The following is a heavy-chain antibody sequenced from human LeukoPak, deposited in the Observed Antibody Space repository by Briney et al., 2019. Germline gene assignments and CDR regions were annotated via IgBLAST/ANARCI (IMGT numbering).Heavy chain of an antibody. CDR1: GFTFSSYS. D-gene: IGHD5-18*01. V-gene: IGHV3-21*01. J-gene: IGHJ4*02. Sequence: GGSLRLSCAASGFTFSSYSMNWVRQAPGKGLEWVSSISSSSSYIYYADSVKGRFTISRGNAKNSLYLQMNSLRAEDTAVYYCARDKRGYPDGSDYWGQGTLVTVSS. CDR2: ISSSSSYI. CDR3: ARDKRGYPDGSDY.